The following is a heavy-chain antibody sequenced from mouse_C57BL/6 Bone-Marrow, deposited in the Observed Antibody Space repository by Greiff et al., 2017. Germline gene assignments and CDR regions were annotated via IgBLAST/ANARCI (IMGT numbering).Heavy chain of an antibody. CDR3: AREIITTVVAPFDY. J-gene: IGHJ2*01. CDR2: ISSGSSTI. D-gene: IGHD1-1*01. CDR1: GFTFSDYG. Sequence: EVNVVESGGGLVKPGGSLKLSCAASGFTFSDYGMHWVRQAPEKGLEWVAYISSGSSTIYYADTVKGRFTISRDNAKNTLFLQMTSLRSEDTAMYYCAREIITTVVAPFDYWGQGTTLTVSS. V-gene: IGHV5-17*01.